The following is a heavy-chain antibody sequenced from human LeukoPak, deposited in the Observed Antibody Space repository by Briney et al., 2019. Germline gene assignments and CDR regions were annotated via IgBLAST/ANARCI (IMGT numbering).Heavy chain of an antibody. J-gene: IGHJ6*02. CDR2: IWYDGSNK. V-gene: IGHV3-33*08. D-gene: IGHD3-3*01. CDR1: GFTFSSYG. Sequence: QPGGSLRLSCAASGFTFSSYGMHWVRQAPGKGLEWVAVIWYDGSNKYYADSVKGRFTISRDNSKNTLYLQMNSLRAEDTAVYYCARDKGNYDFWSGSYYYGMDVWGQGTTVTVSS. CDR3: ARDKGNYDFWSGSYYYGMDV.